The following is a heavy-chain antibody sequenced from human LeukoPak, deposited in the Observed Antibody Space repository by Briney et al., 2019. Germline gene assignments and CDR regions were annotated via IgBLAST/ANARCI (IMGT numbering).Heavy chain of an antibody. CDR2: ISGSSSYI. V-gene: IGHV3-21*01. J-gene: IGHJ4*02. CDR3: ARGNINFDY. CDR1: GFTFSNYI. Sequence: GGSLRLSCAASGFTFSNYIMNWVHQAPGNGLEWVSSISGSSSYIYYADSVKGRFTISRDNAKNSLYLQMNSLRAEDTAVYYCARGNINFDYWGQGTLVTVSS.